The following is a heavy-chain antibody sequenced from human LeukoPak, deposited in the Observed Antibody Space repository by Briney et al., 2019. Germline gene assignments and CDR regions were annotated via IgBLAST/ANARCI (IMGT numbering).Heavy chain of an antibody. CDR2: MKEDGSDE. V-gene: IGHV3-7*01. D-gene: IGHD3-16*01. Sequence: AGGSLRLSCAAFDFSFSDSTMSWVRQAAGKGLEWVAKMKEDGSDEKYVDSVKGRFTISRDNAKNSLYLQMNSLRPEDTAVYFCVVGGAGGGYFPNWGQGSLVIASS. CDR3: VVGGAGGGYFPN. J-gene: IGHJ1*01. CDR1: DFSFSDST.